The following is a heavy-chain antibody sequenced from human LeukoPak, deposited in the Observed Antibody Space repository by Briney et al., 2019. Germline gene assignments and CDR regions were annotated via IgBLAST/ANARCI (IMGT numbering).Heavy chain of an antibody. J-gene: IGHJ4*02. CDR1: GFPFSSYW. CDR3: ARFVDQSTYYFDS. CDR2: IKQDGSKK. D-gene: IGHD3-10*01. Sequence: PGGSLRLSCVASGFPFSSYWMTWVRQAPGKGLEWVANIKQDGSKKSYVDSVKGRFTISRDNAKNSLYLQMNSLRVEDTAVYFCARFVDQSTYYFDSWGQGTLVIVSS. V-gene: IGHV3-7*01.